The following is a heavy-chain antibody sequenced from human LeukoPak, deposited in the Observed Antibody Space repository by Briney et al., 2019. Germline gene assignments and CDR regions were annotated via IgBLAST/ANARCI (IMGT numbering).Heavy chain of an antibody. Sequence: PGGSLRLSCAASGFTFSSYGMHWVRQAPGKGLEWVAFIRYDGSNKYYADSVKGRFTISRDNSKNTLYLQMNSLRAEDTAVYYCAKKAGWGHDAFDIWGQGTMVTVSS. D-gene: IGHD6-19*01. V-gene: IGHV3-30*02. CDR3: AKKAGWGHDAFDI. J-gene: IGHJ3*02. CDR2: IRYDGSNK. CDR1: GFTFSSYG.